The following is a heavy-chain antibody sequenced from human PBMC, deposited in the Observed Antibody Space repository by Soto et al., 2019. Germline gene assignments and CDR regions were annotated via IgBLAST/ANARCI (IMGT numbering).Heavy chain of an antibody. J-gene: IGHJ6*02. CDR3: ARRLYYDSSGFEGGGMDV. D-gene: IGHD3-22*01. CDR1: GGSISSSSYY. Sequence: SETLSLTCTVSGGSISSSSYYWGWIRQPPGKGLEWIGSIYYSGSTYYKPSLKSRVTISVDTSKIQFSLKLSFVTAVDMALYYCARRLYYDSSGFEGGGMDVWGQGTTVT. CDR2: IYYSGST. V-gene: IGHV4-39*01.